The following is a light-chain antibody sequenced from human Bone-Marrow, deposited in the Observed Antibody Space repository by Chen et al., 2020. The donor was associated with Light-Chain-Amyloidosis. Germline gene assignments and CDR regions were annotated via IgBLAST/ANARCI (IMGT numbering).Light chain of an antibody. CDR1: QSVLYSSNNKNY. CDR3: QQYYNTLT. CDR2: WAS. Sequence: DIVMTQSPDSLAVSLGERATINCKSSQSVLYSSNNKNYLAWYQQKPGQPPKLLIHWASTRESGVPDRFSGSGSGTDFTLTISSLQAEDVAVYYRQQYYNTLTFGPGTKVNIK. J-gene: IGKJ3*01. V-gene: IGKV4-1*01.